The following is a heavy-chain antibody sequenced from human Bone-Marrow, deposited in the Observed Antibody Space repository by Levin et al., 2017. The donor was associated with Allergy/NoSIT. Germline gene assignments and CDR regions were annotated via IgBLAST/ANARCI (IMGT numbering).Heavy chain of an antibody. CDR1: GFTFKNHA. CDR2: IGGSGTST. J-gene: IGHJ5*02. Sequence: GGSLRLSCRASGFTFKNHAMSWVRQTPDRGLEWVSSIGGSGTSTYYADSVQGRFTISRDNSDNTLYLQMNSLRPEDTAVYYCAQILYNAFRADHWGQGTLATVSS. V-gene: IGHV3-23*01. D-gene: IGHD5-24*01. CDR3: AQILYNAFRADH.